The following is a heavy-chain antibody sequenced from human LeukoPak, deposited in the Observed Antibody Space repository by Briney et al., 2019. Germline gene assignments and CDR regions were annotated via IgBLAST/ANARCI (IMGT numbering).Heavy chain of an antibody. CDR1: GYTFTSYY. CDR2: INPNSGGT. J-gene: IGHJ4*02. CDR3: ATFAGEHQAPFDY. D-gene: IGHD1-26*01. V-gene: IGHV1-2*02. Sequence: ASVKVSCKASGYTFTSYYLHWVRQAPGQGLEWMGWINPNSGGTSYAQKFQGRVTMTRDTSISTAYMELNRLRSDDTAVYYCATFAGEHQAPFDYWGQGTLVTVSS.